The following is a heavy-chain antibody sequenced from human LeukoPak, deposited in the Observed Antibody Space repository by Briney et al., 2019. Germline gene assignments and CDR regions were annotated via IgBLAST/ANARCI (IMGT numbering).Heavy chain of an antibody. D-gene: IGHD6-13*01. Sequence: ASVKVSCKASGYTLTRYYMHWVRQAPGQGLEWMGIINPSGGSTSHAQKFQGRVTMTRDTSTSTVYMELSSLRSGDTAVYYCARSRIAAAGFYFDYWGQGTLVTVSS. CDR2: INPSGGST. CDR1: GYTLTRYY. V-gene: IGHV1-46*01. CDR3: ARSRIAAAGFYFDY. J-gene: IGHJ4*02.